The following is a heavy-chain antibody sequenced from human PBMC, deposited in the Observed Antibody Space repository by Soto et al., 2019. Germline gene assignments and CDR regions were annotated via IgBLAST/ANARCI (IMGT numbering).Heavy chain of an antibody. CDR1: GFTFSSYA. CDR2: ISYDGSNK. Sequence: QVQLVESGGGVVQPGRSLRLSCAASGFTFSSYAMHWVRQAPGKGLEWVAVISYDGSNKYYADSVKGRFTISRDNSKNTLYLQMNSLGAEDTAVYYCAREGGITMVRGVVRGYFDYWGQGTLVTVSS. V-gene: IGHV3-30-3*01. D-gene: IGHD3-10*01. J-gene: IGHJ4*02. CDR3: AREGGITMVRGVVRGYFDY.